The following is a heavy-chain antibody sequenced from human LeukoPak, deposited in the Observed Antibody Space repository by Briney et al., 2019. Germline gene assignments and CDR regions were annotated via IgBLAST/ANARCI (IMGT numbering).Heavy chain of an antibody. J-gene: IGHJ4*02. CDR3: AGRIQLWLSPFDY. Sequence: VASVKVSCKASGGTFSSYAISWVRQAPGQGLVWMGGIIPIFGTANYAQKFQGRVTITADESTSTAYMELSSLRSEDTAVYYCAGRIQLWLSPFDYWGQGTLVTVSS. V-gene: IGHV1-69*13. CDR1: GGTFSSYA. CDR2: IIPIFGTA. D-gene: IGHD5-18*01.